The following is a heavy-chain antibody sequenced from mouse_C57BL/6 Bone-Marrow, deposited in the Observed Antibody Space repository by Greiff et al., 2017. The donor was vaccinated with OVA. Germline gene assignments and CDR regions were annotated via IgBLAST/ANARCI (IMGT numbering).Heavy chain of an antibody. V-gene: IGHV14-4*01. Sequence: VQLKESGAELVRPGASVKLSCTASGFNIKDDYMHWVKQRPEQGLEWIGWIDPENGDTESASKFQGKATITADTSSNTAYLQLSSLTSEDTAVYYCTTIAGLLLRSYWGQGTSVTVSS. D-gene: IGHD1-1*01. CDR1: GFNIKDDY. J-gene: IGHJ4*01. CDR2: IDPENGDT. CDR3: TTIAGLLLRSY.